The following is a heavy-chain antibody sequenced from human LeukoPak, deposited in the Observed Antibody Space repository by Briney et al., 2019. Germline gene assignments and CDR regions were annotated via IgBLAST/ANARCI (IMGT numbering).Heavy chain of an antibody. Sequence: GGSLRLSCAASGFTFSTKYMTWVRQAPGKGLEWVSLIYSGGSTYYSDSVKDRLTIFSDNSKNTLYLQMNSLRAEDTTVYYCARVGWLRSFAFDIWGQGAMVTVSS. D-gene: IGHD5-12*01. CDR2: IYSGGST. J-gene: IGHJ3*02. CDR1: GFTFSTKY. V-gene: IGHV3-66*01. CDR3: ARVGWLRSFAFDI.